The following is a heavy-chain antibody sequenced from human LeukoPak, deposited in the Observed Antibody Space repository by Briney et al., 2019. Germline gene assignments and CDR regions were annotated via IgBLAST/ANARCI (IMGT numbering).Heavy chain of an antibody. V-gene: IGHV4-59*01. CDR2: IYYSGST. Sequence: PSETLSLTCTVSGGSISSYYWSWIRQPPGKGLEWIGYIYYSGSTNYNPSLKSRVTISVDTSKDQFSLKLSSVTAADTAVYYCARQGDSGYYLDYFDYWGQGTLVTVSS. CDR3: ARQGDSGYYLDYFDY. CDR1: GGSISSYY. J-gene: IGHJ4*02. D-gene: IGHD2/OR15-2a*01.